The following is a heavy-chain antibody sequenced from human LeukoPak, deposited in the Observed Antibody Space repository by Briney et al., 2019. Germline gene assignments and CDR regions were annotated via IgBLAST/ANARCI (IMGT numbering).Heavy chain of an antibody. CDR2: INSDGSST. D-gene: IGHD3-16*01. V-gene: IGHV3-74*01. CDR1: GFTFSSYW. CDR3: AKKLIHYDGNGFVDY. Sequence: PGGSLRLSCAASGFTFSSYWMHWVRQAPGKGLVWVSRINSDGSSTSYADSVKGRFIISRDDSKNTLYLQMDSLRAEDTAVYYCAKKLIHYDGNGFVDYWGQGILVTVSS. J-gene: IGHJ4*02.